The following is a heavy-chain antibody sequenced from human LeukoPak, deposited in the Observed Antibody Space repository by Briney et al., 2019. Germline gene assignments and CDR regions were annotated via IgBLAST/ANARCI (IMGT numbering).Heavy chain of an antibody. CDR2: ISSSGYTI. J-gene: IGHJ4*02. D-gene: IGHD5-12*01. CDR3: AKDKGTSGSIDY. V-gene: IGHV3-48*01. CDR1: GFTFSSYP. Sequence: GGSLRLSCAASGFTFSSYPMNWVRQAPGKGLEWLSYISSSGYTIYYADSVKGRFTISRDNSKNTLYLQMNSLRVEDTAVYYCAKDKGTSGSIDYWGQGTLVTVSS.